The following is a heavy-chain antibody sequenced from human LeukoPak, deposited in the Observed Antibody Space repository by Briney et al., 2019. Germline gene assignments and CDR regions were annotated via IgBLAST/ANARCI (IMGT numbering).Heavy chain of an antibody. CDR2: IYYSGST. V-gene: IGHV4-39*01. D-gene: IGHD2-2*01. J-gene: IGHJ6*03. Sequence: SETLSLTCTVSGGSISSSSYYWGWIRQPPGKGLEWIGSIYYSGSTYYNPSLKSRVTISVDTSKNQFSLKLSSVTAADTAVYYCARHPNTYYCSSTSCYYYYYMDVWGKGTTVTVSS. CDR1: GGSISSSSYY. CDR3: ARHPNTYYCSSTSCYYYYYMDV.